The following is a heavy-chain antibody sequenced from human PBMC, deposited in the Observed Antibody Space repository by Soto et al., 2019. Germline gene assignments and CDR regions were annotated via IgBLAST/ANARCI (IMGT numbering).Heavy chain of an antibody. V-gene: IGHV4-31*03. Sequence: QVQLQESGPGLVKPSQTLSLTCTVSGGSISSGGYYWSWIRQHPGKGLEWIGYIYYSGSTYYNPSLKSRVTISVDTSKNQFSLKLSSVTAADTAVYYCARDKCSGGSCYSNWFDPWGQGTLVTVSS. J-gene: IGHJ5*02. D-gene: IGHD2-15*01. CDR2: IYYSGST. CDR1: GGSISSGGYY. CDR3: ARDKCSGGSCYSNWFDP.